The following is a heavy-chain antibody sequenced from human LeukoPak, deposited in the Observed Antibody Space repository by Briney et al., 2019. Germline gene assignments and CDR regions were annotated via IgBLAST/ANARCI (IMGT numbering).Heavy chain of an antibody. J-gene: IGHJ5*02. V-gene: IGHV4-4*07. D-gene: IGHD6-13*01. CDR1: GGSISSYY. Sequence: KPSETLSLTCTVSGGSISSYYWSWIRQPAGKGLEWIGRIYTSGSNNYNPSLKSRVTMSVDTSKNQFSLKLSSVTAADTAVYYCARAAEYSSSFNWFDPWGQGTLVTVSS. CDR3: ARAAEYSSSFNWFDP. CDR2: IYTSGSN.